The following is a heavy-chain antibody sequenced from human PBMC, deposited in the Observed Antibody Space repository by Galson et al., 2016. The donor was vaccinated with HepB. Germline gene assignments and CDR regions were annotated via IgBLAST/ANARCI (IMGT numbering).Heavy chain of an antibody. CDR2: ISWNSVGV. CDR3: VKDRVYQRSSSTCYWEFDY. J-gene: IGHJ4*02. V-gene: IGHV3-9*01. Sequence: SLRLSCAASGFTFDDYGMDWVRQAPGKGLEWVAGISWNSVGVGYADSVKGRFTISRDNAKNSLYLQMNSLREEDTALYYCVKDRVYQRSSSTCYWEFDYWGQGTLVTVSS. D-gene: IGHD2-2*01. CDR1: GFTFDDYG.